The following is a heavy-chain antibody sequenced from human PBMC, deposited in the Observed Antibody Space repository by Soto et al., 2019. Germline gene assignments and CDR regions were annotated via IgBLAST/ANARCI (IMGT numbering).Heavy chain of an antibody. J-gene: IGHJ6*02. V-gene: IGHV4-59*01. D-gene: IGHD2-21*01. CDR1: GGSISSYY. Sequence: SETLSLTCTVSGGSISSYYWSWIRQPPGKGLEWIGYIYYSGSTNYNPSLKSRVTISVDTSKNQFSLKLSSVTAADTAVYYCARGSVINKGYYYYGMDVWGQGTTVTVSS. CDR2: IYYSGST. CDR3: ARGSVINKGYYYYGMDV.